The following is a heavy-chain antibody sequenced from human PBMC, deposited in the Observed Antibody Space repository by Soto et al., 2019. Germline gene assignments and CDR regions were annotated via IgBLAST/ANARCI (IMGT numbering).Heavy chain of an antibody. Sequence: SLRLPWAASGLTLCSSGMHWVRKDPGKGLEWVAVISYDGSNKYYADSVKGRFTISRENSKNVVYLQMNSLRAEDTAVYYCAKDLREMATIRPDYWGQGILVTVS. CDR1: GLTLCSSG. V-gene: IGHV3-30*18. CDR3: AKDLREMATIRPDY. CDR2: ISYDGSNK. J-gene: IGHJ4*02. D-gene: IGHD5-12*01.